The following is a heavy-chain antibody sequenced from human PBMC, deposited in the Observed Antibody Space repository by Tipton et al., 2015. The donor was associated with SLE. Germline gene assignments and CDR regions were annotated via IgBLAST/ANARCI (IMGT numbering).Heavy chain of an antibody. D-gene: IGHD7-27*01. CDR3: ARDLGIDYYYYGMDV. V-gene: IGHV3-21*01. Sequence: SLRLSCAASGFTFSSYSMNWVRQAPGKGLEWVSSISSSSSYIYYADSVKGRCTISRDNAKNSLYLQMNSLRAEDTAVYYCARDLGIDYYYYGMDVWGQGTTVTVSS. CDR2: ISSSSSYI. J-gene: IGHJ6*02. CDR1: GFTFSSYS.